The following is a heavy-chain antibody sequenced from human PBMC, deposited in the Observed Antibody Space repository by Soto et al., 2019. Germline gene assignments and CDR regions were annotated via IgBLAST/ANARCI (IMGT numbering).Heavy chain of an antibody. CDR3: AKANGSGSYSAFDI. CDR2: ISSSGSTI. J-gene: IGHJ3*02. CDR1: GFTFSSYE. Sequence: GGSLRLSCASSGFTFSSYEMNWVRHAPGKGLEWVSYISSSGSTIYYADSVKGRFTISRDNAKNSLYLQMNSLRAEDTAVYYCAKANGSGSYSAFDIWGQGTMVTVSS. V-gene: IGHV3-48*03. D-gene: IGHD1-26*01.